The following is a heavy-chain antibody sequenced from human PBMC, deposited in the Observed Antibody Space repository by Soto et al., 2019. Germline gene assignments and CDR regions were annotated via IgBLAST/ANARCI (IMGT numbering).Heavy chain of an antibody. CDR2: ISPIFGTA. J-gene: IGHJ6*02. CDR1: GYTFSSYG. D-gene: IGHD6-6*01. Sequence: ASVKVSCKTTGYTFSSYGVSWVRQAPGRGLEWMGWISPIFGTANYAQKLHGRVTITADESTSTAYMELSSLRSEDTAVYYCARDLSSSSSGDYYYGMDVWGQGTTVTVSS. CDR3: ARDLSSSSSGDYYYGMDV. V-gene: IGHV1-69*13.